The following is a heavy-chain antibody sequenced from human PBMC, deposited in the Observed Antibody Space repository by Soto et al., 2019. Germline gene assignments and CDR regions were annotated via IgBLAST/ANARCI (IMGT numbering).Heavy chain of an antibody. J-gene: IGHJ3*02. Sequence: QVQLVESGGGVVQPGRSLRLSCAASGFTFSSYGMHWVRQAPGKGLEWVAVIWYDGSNKYYADSVKGRFTISRDNSKNTLYLQMNSLRAEDTAVYYCARGKGIAVAGPMLIAFDIWGQGTMVTVPS. CDR3: ARGKGIAVAGPMLIAFDI. CDR2: IWYDGSNK. V-gene: IGHV3-33*01. D-gene: IGHD6-19*01. CDR1: GFTFSSYG.